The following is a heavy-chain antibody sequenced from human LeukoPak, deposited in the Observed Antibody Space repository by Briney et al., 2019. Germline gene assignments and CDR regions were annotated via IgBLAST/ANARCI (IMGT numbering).Heavy chain of an antibody. CDR3: AKTGNDFWSGYPDY. D-gene: IGHD3-3*01. CDR2: IYSGGST. Sequence: PGGSLRLSCAASGFTVSSNYMSWVRQAPGKGLEWVSVIYSGGSTYYADSVKGRFTISRDNSKNTLYLQMNSLRAEDTAVYYCAKTGNDFWSGYPDYWGQGTLVTVSS. CDR1: GFTVSSNY. J-gene: IGHJ4*02. V-gene: IGHV3-66*01.